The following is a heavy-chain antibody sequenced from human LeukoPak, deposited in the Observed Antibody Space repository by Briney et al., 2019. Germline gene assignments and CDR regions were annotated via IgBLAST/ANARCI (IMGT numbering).Heavy chain of an antibody. D-gene: IGHD2-15*01. CDR2: INHSGST. Sequence: SETLSLTCAVYGGSFSNYYWSWIRQPPGKGLEWIGEINHSGSTNYNPSPKRRVTISVDTSKNQIALKLTSVTAADSAVYYCARDGSPSCSGGSCYSIDLWGQGTLVTVSS. CDR3: ARDGSPSCSGGSCYSIDL. V-gene: IGHV4-34*01. CDR1: GGSFSNYY. J-gene: IGHJ5*02.